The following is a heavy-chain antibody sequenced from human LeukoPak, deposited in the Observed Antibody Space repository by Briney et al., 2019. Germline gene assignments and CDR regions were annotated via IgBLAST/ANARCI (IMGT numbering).Heavy chain of an antibody. Sequence: AASVKVSCKTSGGTFSSDIISWVRQAPGQGLEWMGWISAFNGNTNYAQKFQGRVTMTTETSTSTAYMELRSLRSDDTAVYYCAGSVGSSSWYTLYFDNWGQGTLVTVSS. CDR1: GGTFSSDI. J-gene: IGHJ4*02. CDR2: ISAFNGNT. CDR3: AGSVGSSSWYTLYFDN. V-gene: IGHV1-18*01. D-gene: IGHD6-13*01.